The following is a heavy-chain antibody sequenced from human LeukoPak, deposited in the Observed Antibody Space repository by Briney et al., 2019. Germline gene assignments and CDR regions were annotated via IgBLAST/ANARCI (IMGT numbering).Heavy chain of an antibody. Sequence: SETLSLTCRVSGYSISSGYYWGWIRQPPGKGLEWIGSIYHSGSTYYNPSLKSRVTTSVDTSKNQFSLKLSSVTAVDTAVYYCARHRTTVVTPLDYWGQGTLVTVSS. V-gene: IGHV4-38-2*01. CDR1: GYSISSGYY. CDR2: IYHSGST. D-gene: IGHD4-23*01. J-gene: IGHJ4*02. CDR3: ARHRTTVVTPLDY.